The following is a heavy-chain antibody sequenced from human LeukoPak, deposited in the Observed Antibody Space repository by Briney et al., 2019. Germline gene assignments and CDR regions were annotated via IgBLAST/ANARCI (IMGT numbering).Heavy chain of an antibody. CDR1: GGSICSHY. CDR2: IYYSGTT. Sequence: SETLSLTCTVSGGSICSHYWSWIRQPPGKGLEWIGYIYYSGTTNYNPSLKSRVTISVDTSKNQFSLKLSSVTAADTAVYYCARMKEEWLLYGGVYYYYYMDVWGKGTTVTVSS. D-gene: IGHD3-3*01. CDR3: ARMKEEWLLYGGVYYYYYMDV. J-gene: IGHJ6*03. V-gene: IGHV4-59*11.